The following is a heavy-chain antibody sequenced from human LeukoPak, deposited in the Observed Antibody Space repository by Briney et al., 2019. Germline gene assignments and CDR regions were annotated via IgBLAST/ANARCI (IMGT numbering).Heavy chain of an antibody. CDR2: IYHSGST. CDR1: GGSISSGGYY. Sequence: SETLSLTCTVSGGSISSGGYYWSWIRQPPGKGLEWIGYIYHSGSTYYNPSLKSRVTISVDRSKNQFSLKLSSVTAADTAVYYCAREHEWEQEGYWGQGTLVTVSS. CDR3: AREHEWEQEGY. D-gene: IGHD1-26*01. J-gene: IGHJ4*02. V-gene: IGHV4-30-2*01.